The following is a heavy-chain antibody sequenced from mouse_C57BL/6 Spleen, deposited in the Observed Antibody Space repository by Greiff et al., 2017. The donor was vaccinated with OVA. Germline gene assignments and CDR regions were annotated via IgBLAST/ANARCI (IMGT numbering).Heavy chain of an antibody. Sequence: VQLQQSGAELAKPGASVKLSCKASGYTFTSYWMHWVKQRPGQGLEWIGYINPSSGYTKYNQKFKDKATSTADKSSSTAYMQLSSLTYEDSAVYYCARSNGNYGYYFDYWGQGTTLTVSS. CDR1: GYTFTSYW. V-gene: IGHV1-7*01. CDR3: ARSNGNYGYYFDY. CDR2: INPSSGYT. J-gene: IGHJ2*01. D-gene: IGHD2-1*01.